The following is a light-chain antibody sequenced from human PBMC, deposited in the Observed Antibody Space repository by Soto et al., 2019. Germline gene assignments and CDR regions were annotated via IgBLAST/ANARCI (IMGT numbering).Light chain of an antibody. CDR2: NNY. CDR1: SSNIGSYT. CDR3: AAWDDTLNAYYV. J-gene: IGLJ1*01. Sequence: QSVLTQPPSASGTPGQRVPISCSGSSSNIGSYTVNWYQQLPGTAPKLLIYNNYQRPSGVPDRFSGSKAGTSASLAISGLQSEDEADYFCAAWDDTLNAYYVFGTGTKVTVL. V-gene: IGLV1-44*01.